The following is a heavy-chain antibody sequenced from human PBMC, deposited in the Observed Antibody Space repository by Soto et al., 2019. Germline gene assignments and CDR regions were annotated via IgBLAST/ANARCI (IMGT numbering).Heavy chain of an antibody. CDR1: GFTFSSYG. CDR2: ISYDGSNK. D-gene: IGHD3-10*01. V-gene: IGHV3-30*18. CDR3: AKDGLWFGEFADYYGMDV. J-gene: IGHJ6*02. Sequence: QVQLVESGGGVVQPGRSLRLSRAASGFTFSSYGMHWVRQAPGKGLEWVAVISYDGSNKFYADSVKGRFTISRDNSKNTLYLQMNSLRAEDTAVYYCAKDGLWFGEFADYYGMDVWGQGTTVTVSS.